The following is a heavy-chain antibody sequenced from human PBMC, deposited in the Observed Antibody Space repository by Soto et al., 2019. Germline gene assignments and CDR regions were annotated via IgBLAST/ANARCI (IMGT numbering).Heavy chain of an antibody. CDR1: GLTFSDYY. V-gene: IGHV3-11*01. CDR3: ATEDYGDLMSFDA. D-gene: IGHD4-17*01. J-gene: IGHJ5*02. CDR2: ISTGGNII. Sequence: PGGSLRLSCEVSGLTFSDYYMSWIRQAPGKGLEWISFISTGGNIIYYADSVEGRFTISRDNAQNSLFLQMTDLRADDTAMYYCATEDYGDLMSFDAWGQGTLVTV.